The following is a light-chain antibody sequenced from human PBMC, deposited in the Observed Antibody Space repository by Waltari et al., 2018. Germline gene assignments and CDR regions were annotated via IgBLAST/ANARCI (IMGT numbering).Light chain of an antibody. Sequence: QSALTQPASVSGSPGQSITISCTGTSSDVGGYNYVSLYQQHPGKAPKLMIYEVSNRPSGVSNRFSGSQSGNTASLTISGLQAEDEADYYCSSYTSSSTLVVFGGGTKLTVL. CDR2: EVS. CDR3: SSYTSSSTLVV. CDR1: SSDVGGYNY. J-gene: IGLJ2*01. V-gene: IGLV2-14*01.